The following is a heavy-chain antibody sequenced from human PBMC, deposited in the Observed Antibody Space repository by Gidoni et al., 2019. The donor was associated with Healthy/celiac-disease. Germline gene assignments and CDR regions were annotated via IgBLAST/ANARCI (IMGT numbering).Heavy chain of an antibody. V-gene: IGHV3-30*18. CDR1: GFTFISSC. J-gene: IGHJ4*02. Sequence: QVQLVESGGGVVQPGMSLRLSCAASGFTFISSCIPRVRQAPGKGLDWVAVISYDGSNKYYADSVKGRFTISRDNSKNTLYLQMNSLRAEDTAVYYCAKNVPPYYYDSSGYSGPADYWGQGTLVTVSS. D-gene: IGHD3-22*01. CDR2: ISYDGSNK. CDR3: AKNVPPYYYDSSGYSGPADY.